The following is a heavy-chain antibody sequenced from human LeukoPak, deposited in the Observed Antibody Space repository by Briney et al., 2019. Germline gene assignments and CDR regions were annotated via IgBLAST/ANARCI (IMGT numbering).Heavy chain of an antibody. V-gene: IGHV4-59*01. Sequence: PSETLSLTCTVSGGSISTYYWSWIRQPPGKGLEWIGYIYHSGSTKYNPSLKSRVTISVDTSKNQFSLKLSSVTAADTAVYYCARVRRTTSGVDPWGQGTLVTVAS. D-gene: IGHD1-1*01. J-gene: IGHJ5*02. CDR2: IYHSGST. CDR1: GGSISTYY. CDR3: ARVRRTTSGVDP.